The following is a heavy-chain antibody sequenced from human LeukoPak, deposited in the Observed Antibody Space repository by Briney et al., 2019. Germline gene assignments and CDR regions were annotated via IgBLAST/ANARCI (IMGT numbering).Heavy chain of an antibody. CDR1: GCSFNDYY. Sequence: SETLSLTCAVYGCSFNDYYWNWIRKPPGPGLERMGEINARGDTNYNPSLKSRVTISVDTSKKQFSLRLTSMIAADTALYYCARGQVPAARGYNWFDPWGQGTLVTVSS. J-gene: IGHJ5*02. CDR2: INARGDT. CDR3: ARGQVPAARGYNWFDP. D-gene: IGHD2-2*01. V-gene: IGHV4-34*01.